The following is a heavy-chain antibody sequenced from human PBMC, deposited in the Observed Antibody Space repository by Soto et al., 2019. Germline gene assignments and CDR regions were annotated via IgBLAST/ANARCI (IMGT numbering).Heavy chain of an antibody. CDR2: ITPSNGDT. V-gene: IGHV1-18*01. CDR1: ADTFANYG. CDR3: ARLAPCSGGNCYSRPLDS. D-gene: IGHD2-15*01. J-gene: IGHJ4*02. Sequence: QVQLLQSGAEAKKPGASVKVSCKASADTFANYGISWVRQAPGQGPEWMGWITPSNGDTDYAQKFQGRVIMTTDTSTSTAYMEVRSLRSDDTAVYDCARLAPCSGGNCYSRPLDSWGQGTLVTVSS.